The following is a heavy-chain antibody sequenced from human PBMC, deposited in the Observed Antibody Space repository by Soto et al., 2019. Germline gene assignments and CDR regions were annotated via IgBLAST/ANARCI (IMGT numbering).Heavy chain of an antibody. CDR3: ARVAVLLWFGELGQLDY. V-gene: IGHV1-18*01. Sequence: QVQLVQSGAEVKKPGASVKVSCKASGYTFTSYGIDWVRQAPGQGLEWMGWNSAYNGNTNYAQKLQGRVTMTTDTSTSTAYMELRSLRSDDTAVYYCARVAVLLWFGELGQLDYWGQGTLVTVSS. D-gene: IGHD3-10*01. J-gene: IGHJ4*02. CDR2: NSAYNGNT. CDR1: GYTFTSYG.